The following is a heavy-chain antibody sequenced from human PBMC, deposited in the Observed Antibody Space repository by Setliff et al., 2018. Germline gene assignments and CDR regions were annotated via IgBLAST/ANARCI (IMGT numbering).Heavy chain of an antibody. V-gene: IGHV1-18*01. J-gene: IGHJ5*02. CDR3: ARDKLRFLENWFDP. CDR1: GSTFNSYG. Sequence: RASVKVSCKTSGSTFNSYGYSWVRQAPGQGLEWMGWISAYNGNTNYAQRFQGRVTMTTDTSTSTAYMELRSLRSDDTAVYYCARDKLRFLENWFDPWGQGTLVTVSS. CDR2: ISAYNGNT. D-gene: IGHD3-3*01.